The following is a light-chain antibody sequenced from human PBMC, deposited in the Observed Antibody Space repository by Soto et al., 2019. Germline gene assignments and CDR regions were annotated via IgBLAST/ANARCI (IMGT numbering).Light chain of an antibody. CDR3: SSYTSSIYV. CDR2: EVS. J-gene: IGLJ1*01. CDR1: SSDVGGYNY. Sequence: QSVLTQPASVSGSPGQSITISCTGTSSDVGGYNYVSWYHQHPGKAPKLMIYEVSNRPSGVSNRFSGSKSGNTASLTISGLQAEDEADYYCSSYTSSIYVFGTGTKVTVL. V-gene: IGLV2-14*01.